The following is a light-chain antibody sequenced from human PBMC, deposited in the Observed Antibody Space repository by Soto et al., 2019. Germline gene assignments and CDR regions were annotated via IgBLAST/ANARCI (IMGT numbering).Light chain of an antibody. Sequence: EIVLTQSPGTLSLSPGERATLSCRASQSVSSSYLAWYQQKPGQAPRLLIYGASSRATGIPDRFSGSGSGTDFSLTIRRLEPEDFTVSYCHQYDSAPLTFGGGTKGEI. V-gene: IGKV3-20*01. CDR3: HQYDSAPLT. J-gene: IGKJ4*01. CDR1: QSVSSSY. CDR2: GAS.